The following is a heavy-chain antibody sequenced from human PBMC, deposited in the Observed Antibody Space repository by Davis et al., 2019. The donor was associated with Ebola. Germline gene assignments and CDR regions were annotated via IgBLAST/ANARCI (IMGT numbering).Heavy chain of an antibody. CDR2: IDPSDSYT. CDR1: GYTFTSYW. Sequence: KVSCKASGYTFTSYWISWVRQMPGKGLEWMGRIDPSDSYTNYSPSFQGHVTISADKSISTAYLQWSSLKASDTAMYYCARHEKWELLVVGGSFDYWGQGTLVTVSS. J-gene: IGHJ4*02. D-gene: IGHD1-26*01. CDR3: ARHEKWELLVVGGSFDY. V-gene: IGHV5-10-1*01.